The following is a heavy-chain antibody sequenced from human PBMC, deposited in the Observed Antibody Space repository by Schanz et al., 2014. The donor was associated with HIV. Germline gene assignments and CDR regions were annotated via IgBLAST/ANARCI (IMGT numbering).Heavy chain of an antibody. CDR3: ARDGSLNRGFDY. J-gene: IGHJ4*02. V-gene: IGHV3-33*08. Sequence: VQLVESGGGLVQPGGSLKLSCAASGFTFSSYGMHWVRQAPGKGLEWVALVWYDGSNKYYVDSVKGRFTISRDNSKNTLHLQMNSPRAEDTAVYYCARDGSLNRGFDYWGQGTLVTVSS. CDR1: GFTFSSYG. CDR2: VWYDGSNK. D-gene: IGHD3-10*01.